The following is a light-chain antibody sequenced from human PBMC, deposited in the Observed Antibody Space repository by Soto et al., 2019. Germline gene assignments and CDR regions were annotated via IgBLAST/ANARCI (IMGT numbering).Light chain of an antibody. CDR3: QSYDSSTVV. CDR2: GNS. V-gene: IGLV1-40*01. CDR1: SSNIGAGYD. J-gene: IGLJ2*01. Sequence: QSALTQPPSVSGAPGQRVTISCTGSSSNIGAGYDVHWYQQLPGTAPKLLIYGNSNRPSGVPDRFSGSKSGTSASLAITGLQAEDEADYYCQSYDSSTVVFGGGTKVTV.